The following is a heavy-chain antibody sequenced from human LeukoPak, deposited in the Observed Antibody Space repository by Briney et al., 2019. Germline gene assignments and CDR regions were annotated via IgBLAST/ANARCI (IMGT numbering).Heavy chain of an antibody. CDR1: GGSFSGYY. CDR2: INHSGST. D-gene: IGHD2-2*02. CDR3: ASRLIVVVPAAIENWFDP. V-gene: IGHV4-34*01. Sequence: NPSETLSLTCAVYGGSFSGYYWSWIRQPPGKGLEWIGEINHSGSTNCNPSLKSRVTISVDTSKNQFSLKLSSVTAADTAVYYCASRLIVVVPAAIENWFDPWGQGTLVTVSS. J-gene: IGHJ5*02.